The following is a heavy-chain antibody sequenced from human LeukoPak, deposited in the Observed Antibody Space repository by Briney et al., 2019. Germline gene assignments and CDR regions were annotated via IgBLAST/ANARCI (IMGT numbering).Heavy chain of an antibody. CDR3: AREPGDYYDSSGGFDY. V-gene: IGHV3-53*01. D-gene: IGHD3-22*01. J-gene: IGHJ4*02. CDR2: IYSGGST. CDR1: GFTVSSNY. Sequence: GGSLRLSCAASGFTVSSNYMSWVRQAPGKGLEWVSVIYSGGSTYYADSVKGRFTISRDNSKNTLYLQMNSLRAEDTAVYYCAREPGDYYDSSGGFDYWGQGTLVTVSS.